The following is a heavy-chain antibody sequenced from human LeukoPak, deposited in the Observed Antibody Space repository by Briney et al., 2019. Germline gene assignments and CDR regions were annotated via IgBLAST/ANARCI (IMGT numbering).Heavy chain of an antibody. J-gene: IGHJ5*02. CDR1: GGTFSSYA. CDR3: ARDRYCSSTSCYSWFDP. Sequence: SVKVSCKASGGTFSSYAISWVRQAPGQGLEWMGRIIPILGIANYAQKFQGRVTITADKSTSTAYMELSSLRSEDTAVYYCARDRYCSSTSCYSWFDPWGQGTLVTVSS. CDR2: IIPILGIA. V-gene: IGHV1-69*04. D-gene: IGHD2-2*02.